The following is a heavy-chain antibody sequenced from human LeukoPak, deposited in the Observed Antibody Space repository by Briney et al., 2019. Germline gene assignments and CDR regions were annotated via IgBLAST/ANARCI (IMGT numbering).Heavy chain of an antibody. CDR2: INHSGST. CDR1: GGSFSGYY. V-gene: IGHV4-34*01. Sequence: SETLSLTCAVYGGSFSGYYWSWIRQPPGKGLEWIGEINHSGSTNYNPSLKSRVTISVDTSKNQFSLKLRSVTAADTAVYYCARGVAHYDILTGYSTTYYFDYWGQGTLVTVSS. CDR3: ARGVAHYDILTGYSTTYYFDY. D-gene: IGHD3-9*01. J-gene: IGHJ4*02.